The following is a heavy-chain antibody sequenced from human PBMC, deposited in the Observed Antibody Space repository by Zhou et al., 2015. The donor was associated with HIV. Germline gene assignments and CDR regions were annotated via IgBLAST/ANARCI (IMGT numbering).Heavy chain of an antibody. J-gene: IGHJ3*01. CDR1: GGTFSSYA. D-gene: IGHD1-26*01. V-gene: IGHV1-69*06. CDR3: ARSSVNYDDAFDL. CDR2: IIPIFGTA. Sequence: QVQLVQSGAEVKKPGSSVKVSCKASGGTFSSYAISWVRQAPGQGLEWMGGIIPIFGTANYAQKFQGRVTITADKSTNTAYMELSSLTSEDTAIYFCARSSVNYDDAFDLWGQGTNLIVSS.